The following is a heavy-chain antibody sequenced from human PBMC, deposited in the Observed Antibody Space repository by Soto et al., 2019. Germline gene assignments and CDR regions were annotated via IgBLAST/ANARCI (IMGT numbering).Heavy chain of an antibody. V-gene: IGHV4-59*02. CDR1: DGSVSNHY. Sequence: PSVTMSLTCTVSDGSVSNHYWTWIRQPPGKGLEWISYINYSGSTDHSPSLKSRVTISLDTSKNQFSLRLISVTAADTAVYYCAKAQIAHIHYYFDFCGQGTLVTVSA. CDR3: AKAQIAHIHYYFDF. J-gene: IGHJ4*02. D-gene: IGHD2-21*01. CDR2: INYSGST.